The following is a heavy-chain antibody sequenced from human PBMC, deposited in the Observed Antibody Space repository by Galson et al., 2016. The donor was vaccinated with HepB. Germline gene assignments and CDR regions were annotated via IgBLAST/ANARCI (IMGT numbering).Heavy chain of an antibody. J-gene: IGHJ6*04. D-gene: IGHD3-3*01. CDR3: ARDQYDFWSGYYTRGGYYGMDV. CDR1: GFTFSSYS. V-gene: IGHV3-48*01. Sequence: SLRLSCAASGFTFSSYSMNWVRQAPWKGLEWVSYISSSSSTIYYADSVMGRFTISRDNAKNSLYLQMNSLRAEDTAVYYCARDQYDFWSGYYTRGGYYGMDVWGKGTTVTVSS. CDR2: ISSSSSTI.